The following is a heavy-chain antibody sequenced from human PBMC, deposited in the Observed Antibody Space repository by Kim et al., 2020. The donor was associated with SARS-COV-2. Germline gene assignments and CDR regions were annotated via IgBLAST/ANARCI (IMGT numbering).Heavy chain of an antibody. V-gene: IGHV3-33*01. CDR3: ARDIPVLGDIDAFDF. CDR1: GFTFSSYG. CDR2: IWYDGSIK. D-gene: IGHD3-16*01. J-gene: IGHJ3*01. Sequence: GGSLRLSCAASGFTFSSYGMHWVRQAPGKGLEWVAVIWYDGSIKYYADSVKGRFTISRDNSKNTLDLQMNSLRAEDTAVYYCARDIPVLGDIDAFDFWS.